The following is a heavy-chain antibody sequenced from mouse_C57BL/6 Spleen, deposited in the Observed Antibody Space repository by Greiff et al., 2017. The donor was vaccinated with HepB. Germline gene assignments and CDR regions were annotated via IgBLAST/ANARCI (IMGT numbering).Heavy chain of an antibody. V-gene: IGHV5-9-1*02. CDR1: GFAFSSYA. CDR2: ISSGGDYI. Sequence: DVKLVESGEGLVKPGGSLKLSCAASGFAFSSYAMSWVRQTPEKRLEWVAYISSGGDYIYYADTVKGRFTISRDNARNTLYLQMSSLKSEDTAMYYCTREGLLRYPYYFDYWGQGTTLTVSS. CDR3: TREGLLRYPYYFDY. J-gene: IGHJ2*01. D-gene: IGHD1-1*01.